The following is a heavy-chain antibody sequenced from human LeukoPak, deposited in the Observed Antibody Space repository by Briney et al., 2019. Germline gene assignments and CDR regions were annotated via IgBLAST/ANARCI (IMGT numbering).Heavy chain of an antibody. CDR1: GGSISSYY. V-gene: IGHV4-59*01. Sequence: SETLSLNCTVSGGSISSYYWTWIRQPPGEGLEWMWYIYYSGSTNYNPSLKSRVTMAVDTSKNQFPLRLRSVTAADTAVYYCATDGRWLQFWGQGTLVTVSS. J-gene: IGHJ4*02. CDR3: ATDGRWLQF. CDR2: IYYSGST. D-gene: IGHD5-24*01.